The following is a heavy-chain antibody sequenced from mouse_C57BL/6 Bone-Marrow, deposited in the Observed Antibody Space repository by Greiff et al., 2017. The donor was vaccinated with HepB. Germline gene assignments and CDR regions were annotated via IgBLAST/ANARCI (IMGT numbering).Heavy chain of an antibody. Sequence: VQLQQPGAELVKPGASVKLSCKASGYTFTSYWMHWVKQRPGQGLEWIGMIHPNSGSTNYNEKFKSKATLTVDKSSSTAYMQLSSLTSEDSAVYYCARVSYDMAWFAYWGQGTLVTVSA. J-gene: IGHJ3*01. D-gene: IGHD2-3*01. CDR2: IHPNSGST. CDR1: GYTFTSYW. V-gene: IGHV1-64*01. CDR3: ARVSYDMAWFAY.